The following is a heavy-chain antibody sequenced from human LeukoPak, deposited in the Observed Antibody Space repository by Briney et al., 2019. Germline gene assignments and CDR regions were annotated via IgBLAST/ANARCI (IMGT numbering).Heavy chain of an antibody. CDR1: GYSISSGYY. CDR3: ARPHSSSWYYFDY. D-gene: IGHD6-13*01. Sequence: PSETLSLTCAVSGYSISSGYYWGWSRRPPGKGLEWIGSIYHSGSTYYNPSLKSRVTISVDTSKNQFSLKLSSVTAADTAVYYCARPHSSSWYYFDYWGQGTLVTVSS. CDR2: IYHSGST. J-gene: IGHJ4*02. V-gene: IGHV4-38-2*01.